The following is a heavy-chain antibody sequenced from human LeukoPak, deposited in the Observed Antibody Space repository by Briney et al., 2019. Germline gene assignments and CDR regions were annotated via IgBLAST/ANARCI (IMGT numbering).Heavy chain of an antibody. V-gene: IGHV4-34*01. J-gene: IGHJ4*02. D-gene: IGHD1-26*01. Sequence: ASETLSLTCAVYGGSFSGYYWSWIRQPPGKGLEWIGEINHSGSTNYNPSLKSRVTISVDTSKNQFSRKLSSVTAADTAVYYCARVLTRRIVGARCYFDYWGQGTLVTVSS. CDR1: GGSFSGYY. CDR3: ARVLTRRIVGARCYFDY. CDR2: INHSGST.